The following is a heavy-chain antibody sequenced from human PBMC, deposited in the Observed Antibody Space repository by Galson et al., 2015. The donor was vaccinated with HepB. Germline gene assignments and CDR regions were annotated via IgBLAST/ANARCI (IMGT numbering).Heavy chain of an antibody. J-gene: IGHJ4*02. Sequence: GDSYYNPSLQSRVTISVDTSKNQFSLKVSSVTAADTAVYYCARVRPYDFWAGFSSSFDYWGQGTPVTVSS. CDR2: GDS. D-gene: IGHD3-3*01. CDR3: ARVRPYDFWAGFSSSFDY. V-gene: IGHV4-39*07.